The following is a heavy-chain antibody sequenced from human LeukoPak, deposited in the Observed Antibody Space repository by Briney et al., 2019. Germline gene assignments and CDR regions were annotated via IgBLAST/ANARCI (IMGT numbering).Heavy chain of an antibody. CDR2: INPNSGGT. Sequence: ASVKVSCKASGYTFTSYYMHWVRQAPGQGLEWMGWINPNSGGTNYAQKFQGRVTMTRDTSISTAYMELSRLRSDDTAVYYCARGKTTGTTGYYYYYMDVWGKGTTVTVSS. CDR3: ARGKTTGTTGYYYYYMDV. V-gene: IGHV1-2*02. D-gene: IGHD1-1*01. CDR1: GYTFTSYY. J-gene: IGHJ6*03.